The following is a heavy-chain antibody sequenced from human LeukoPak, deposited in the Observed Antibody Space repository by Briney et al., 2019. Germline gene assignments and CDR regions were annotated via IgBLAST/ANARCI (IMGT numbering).Heavy chain of an antibody. Sequence: SLRLSCAASGFTFADDAMHWVRQAPGKGLEWVSGISWNSGSIGYADSVKGRFTISRDNAKNSPYLQMNSLRAEDTALYYCAKDIFGQQLVAFDYWGQGTLVTVSS. D-gene: IGHD6-13*01. J-gene: IGHJ4*02. CDR2: ISWNSGSI. CDR1: GFTFADDA. CDR3: AKDIFGQQLVAFDY. V-gene: IGHV3-9*01.